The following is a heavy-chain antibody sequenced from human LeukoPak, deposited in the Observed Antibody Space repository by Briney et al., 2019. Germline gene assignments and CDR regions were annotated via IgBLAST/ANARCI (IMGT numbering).Heavy chain of an antibody. CDR2: INAGNGNT. Sequence: SVKVSCKASGYTFTSYAMHWVRQAPGQRLEWMGWINAGNGNTKYSQKFQGRVTITRDTSASTAYMELSSLRSEDTAVYYCARGGRAIVVVPAAMIYWGQGTLVTVSS. J-gene: IGHJ4*02. V-gene: IGHV1-3*01. CDR1: GYTFTSYA. CDR3: ARGGRAIVVVPAAMIY. D-gene: IGHD2-2*01.